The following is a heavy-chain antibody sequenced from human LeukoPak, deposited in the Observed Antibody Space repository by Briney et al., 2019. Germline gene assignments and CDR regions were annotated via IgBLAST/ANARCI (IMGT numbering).Heavy chain of an antibody. V-gene: IGHV3-43*02. CDR1: GFTFDNYA. CDR2: ISGDGDST. D-gene: IGHD3-16*01. CDR3: AKEPYDNYDAYFDY. Sequence: GGSLRLSCAASGFTFDNYAMHWIRQAPSKGLEWVSLISGDGDSTYYADSVKGRFTISRDNSKNSLYLQMNNLRTEDTAFYYCAKEPYDNYDAYFDYWGQGALVTVSS. J-gene: IGHJ4*02.